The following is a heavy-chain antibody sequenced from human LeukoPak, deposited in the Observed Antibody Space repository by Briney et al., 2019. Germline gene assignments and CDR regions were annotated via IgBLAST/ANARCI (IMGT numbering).Heavy chain of an antibody. CDR3: TSELRGETDY. CDR2: IRSKTNNYAT. D-gene: IGHD3-16*01. J-gene: IGHJ4*02. Sequence: PGGSLRLSCAASGFTFSGSAMHWVRQASGKGLEWVGRIRSKTNNYATAYAASVKGRFTISRDDSKNTAYLQMNSLKTEDTAVYYCTSELRGETDYWGQGTLVTVSS. CDR1: GFTFSGSA. V-gene: IGHV3-73*01.